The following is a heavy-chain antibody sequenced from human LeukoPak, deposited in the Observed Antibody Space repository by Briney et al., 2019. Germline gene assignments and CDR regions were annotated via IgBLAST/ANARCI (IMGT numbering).Heavy chain of an antibody. CDR1: GFTFSSYS. CDR3: ARINGYSDFF. J-gene: IGHJ4*02. D-gene: IGHD5-12*01. Sequence: GGSLRLSREASGFTFSSYSMNWVRQAPGKGLEWVSYIYSSSSIIHYADSVKGRFTISRDNAKNSLYLQMNSLRAEDTAVYYCARINGYSDFFWGQGTLVTVSS. CDR2: IYSSSSII. V-gene: IGHV3-48*01.